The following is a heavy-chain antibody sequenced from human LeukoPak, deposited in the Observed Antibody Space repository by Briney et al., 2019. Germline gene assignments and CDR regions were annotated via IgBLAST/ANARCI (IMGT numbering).Heavy chain of an antibody. Sequence: PGGSLRLSCAASGFTFSSYAMHWVRKAPGKGLEYVSAISSDGGSTYYANSVKGRFTISRDNSKNTLYLQMGSLRAEDMAVYYCARDLMVDWGQGTLVTVSS. CDR2: ISSDGGST. J-gene: IGHJ4*02. CDR1: GFTFSSYA. V-gene: IGHV3-64*01. D-gene: IGHD4/OR15-4a*01. CDR3: ARDLMVD.